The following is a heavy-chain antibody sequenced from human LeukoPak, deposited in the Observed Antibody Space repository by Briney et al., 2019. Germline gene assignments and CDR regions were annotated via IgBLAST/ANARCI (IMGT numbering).Heavy chain of an antibody. D-gene: IGHD3-10*01. CDR2: IRYDGGNK. CDR3: ARDRWFGESMDV. V-gene: IGHV3-30*02. CDR1: GFTFSSYG. J-gene: IGHJ6*03. Sequence: GGSLRLSCAASGFTFSSYGMHWVRQAPGKGLEWVAFIRYDGGNKYYADSVKGLFTISRDNSKNTLYLQMNSLRAEDTALYYCARDRWFGESMDVWGKGTTVTVSS.